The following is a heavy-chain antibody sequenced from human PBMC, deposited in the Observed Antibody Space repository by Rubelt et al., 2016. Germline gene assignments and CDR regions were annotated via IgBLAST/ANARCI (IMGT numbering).Heavy chain of an antibody. D-gene: IGHD6-19*01. J-gene: IGHJ4*02. CDR3: ARGVAGAFDY. V-gene: IGHV1-69*06. CDR2: IIPIFGTA. CDR1: GGTFSSYA. Sequence: QVQLVQSGAEVKKPGSSVKVSCKASGGTFSSYAISWVRQAPGQGLEWMGGIIPIFGTANYEQKFKGGVTMTTDTATSTVYMELRSLRSDDTAVYYCARGVAGAFDYWGQGTLVTVSS.